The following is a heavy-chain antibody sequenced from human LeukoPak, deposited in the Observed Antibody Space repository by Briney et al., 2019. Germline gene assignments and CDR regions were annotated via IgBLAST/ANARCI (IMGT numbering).Heavy chain of an antibody. CDR2: IIPIFGTA. J-gene: IGHJ3*02. D-gene: IGHD6-19*01. V-gene: IGHV1-69*06. Sequence: EASVKVSCKASGGTFSSYAISWVRQAPGQGLEWMGGIIPIFGTANYAQKFQGRVTITADKSTSTAYMELSSLRSEDTAVYYCARNLGYSSGWYQGSAFDIWGQGTMVTVSS. CDR1: GGTFSSYA. CDR3: ARNLGYSSGWYQGSAFDI.